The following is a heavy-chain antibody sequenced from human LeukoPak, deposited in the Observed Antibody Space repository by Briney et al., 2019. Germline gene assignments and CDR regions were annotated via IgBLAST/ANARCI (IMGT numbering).Heavy chain of an antibody. CDR1: GYTFTSYD. D-gene: IGHD1-26*01. CDR3: ARASSGSYGEY. CDR2: MNPHSGNT. J-gene: IGHJ4*02. V-gene: IGHV1-8*01. Sequence: ASVEVSCKASGYTFTSYDINWVRQATGQGLEWVGWMNPHSGNTAYAQKFQGRVTMTRNTSISTAYMELSSLRSEDTAVYYCARASSGSYGEYWGQGTLVTVSS.